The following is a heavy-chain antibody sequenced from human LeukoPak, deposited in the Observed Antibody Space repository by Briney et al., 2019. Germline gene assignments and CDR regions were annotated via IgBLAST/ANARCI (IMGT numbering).Heavy chain of an antibody. CDR3: AMGVGAPEDIAVAADFDY. V-gene: IGHV1-69*06. Sequence: ASVKVSCKASGGTFSSYVINWVRQAPGQGLGWIGGIIPIFGTANYAQKFQGRVTITADKSTSTAYMELSSLRSEDTAVYYCAMGVGAPEDIAVAADFDYWGEGTLVTVSS. J-gene: IGHJ4*02. D-gene: IGHD6-19*01. CDR1: GGTFSSYV. CDR2: IIPIFGTA.